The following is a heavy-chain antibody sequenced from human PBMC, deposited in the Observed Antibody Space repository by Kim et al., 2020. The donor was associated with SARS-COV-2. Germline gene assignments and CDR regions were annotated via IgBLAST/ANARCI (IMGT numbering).Heavy chain of an antibody. Sequence: GGSLRLSCAASGFTVSSNYMSWVRQAPGKGLEWVSVIYSGGNTYYADSVKGRFTISRDNSKNTLYLQMNSLRAEDTAVYYCARGPGAPGVTPFDYWGQGTLVTVSS. J-gene: IGHJ4*02. CDR2: IYSGGNT. V-gene: IGHV3-66*01. CDR3: ARGPGAPGVTPFDY. D-gene: IGHD1-26*01. CDR1: GFTVSSNY.